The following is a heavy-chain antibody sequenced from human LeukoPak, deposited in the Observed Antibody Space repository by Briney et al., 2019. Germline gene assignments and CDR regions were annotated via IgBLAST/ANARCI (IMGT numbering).Heavy chain of an antibody. V-gene: IGHV3-21*01. CDR2: ISSSSSYT. Sequence: GGSLRFSCAASGFTFSSYSMNWVRQAPGKGLEWVSSISSSSSYTYYADSVKGRFTISRDNAKNSLYLQMNSLRAEDTAVYYCARDRDPHVIGTTAIDYWGQGTLVTVSS. D-gene: IGHD1-1*01. CDR3: ARDRDPHVIGTTAIDY. J-gene: IGHJ4*02. CDR1: GFTFSSYS.